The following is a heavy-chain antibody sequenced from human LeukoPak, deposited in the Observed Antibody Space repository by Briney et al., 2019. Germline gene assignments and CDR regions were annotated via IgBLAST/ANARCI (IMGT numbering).Heavy chain of an antibody. Sequence: GGSLRLSCAPSGFAVSSNYMSWVPQAPGTELEWVSVIYSAGRTYYPDTVKGRFTISRDNSKNTLFLHMNSLRAEETAVYYCARDGTGYSSGWYLYMDVWGKGTTVTVS. CDR1: GFAVSSNY. D-gene: IGHD6-19*01. CDR2: IYSAGRT. J-gene: IGHJ6*03. CDR3: ARDGTGYSSGWYLYMDV. V-gene: IGHV3-53*01.